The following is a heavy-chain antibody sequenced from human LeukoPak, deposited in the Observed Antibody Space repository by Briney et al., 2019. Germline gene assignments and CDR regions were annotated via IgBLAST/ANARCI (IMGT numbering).Heavy chain of an antibody. CDR3: ARASRISGTTSLFDS. CDR1: GGSIGSYY. D-gene: IGHD1-20*01. V-gene: IGHV4-59*12. J-gene: IGHJ5*01. Sequence: PSETLSLTCTVSGGSIGSYYWSWIRQPPGKGLEWIGYIYYSGSTNYNPSLKSRVTISVDTSKNQFSLKLSSVTPDDTAMYYCARASRISGTTSLFDSWGQGTLVTVSS. CDR2: IYYSGST.